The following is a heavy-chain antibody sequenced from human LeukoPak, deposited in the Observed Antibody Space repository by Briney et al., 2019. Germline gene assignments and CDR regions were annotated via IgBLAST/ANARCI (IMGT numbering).Heavy chain of an antibody. Sequence: GGSLRLSCAASGFTFSHYSMNWVRQAPGKGLEWVSSVSTGSNYIYYADSVKGRFTISRDNSKNTLYLQMDSLRAEDTAVYYCASWGRDYYGSGSYYNGEGAPLLDYYYYYMDVWGKGTTVTVSS. V-gene: IGHV3-21*01. CDR3: ASWGRDYYGSGSYYNGEGAPLLDYYYYYMDV. D-gene: IGHD3-10*01. J-gene: IGHJ6*03. CDR2: VSTGSNYI. CDR1: GFTFSHYS.